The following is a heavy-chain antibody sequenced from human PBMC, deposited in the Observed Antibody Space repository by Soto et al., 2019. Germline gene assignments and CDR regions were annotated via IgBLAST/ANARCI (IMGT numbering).Heavy chain of an antibody. CDR2: INPSDGRA. J-gene: IGHJ4*02. Sequence: SVKVSCKASGYNLTNYFLHWVRQAPVQGLEWMGIINPSDGRAIYAQKLQGRVTMTRDTSTSTVYMELTSLRSEDTAVYFCARDAVVGATTRSHFDHWGQGTLVTVSS. CDR3: ARDAVVGATTRSHFDH. V-gene: IGHV1-46*01. CDR1: GYNLTNYF. D-gene: IGHD1-26*01.